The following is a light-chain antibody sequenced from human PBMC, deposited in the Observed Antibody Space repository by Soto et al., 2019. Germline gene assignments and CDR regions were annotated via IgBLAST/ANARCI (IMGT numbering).Light chain of an antibody. CDR1: QDISTW. J-gene: IGKJ4*01. Sequence: DIQMTQSPSSVSASVGDRVTITCRASQDISTWLAWYQQKPGKAPQLLIFAASSLQSGVPSRFSGSGSGTHFTPSTSTPQPEDFATSDGKQGHSFPLPFGGGTTGEI. CDR2: AAS. CDR3: KQGHSFPLP. V-gene: IGKV1-12*01.